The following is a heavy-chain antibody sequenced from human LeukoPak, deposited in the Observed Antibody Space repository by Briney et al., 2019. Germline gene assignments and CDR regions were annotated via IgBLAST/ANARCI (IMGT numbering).Heavy chain of an antibody. CDR1: GGSISSSSYY. J-gene: IGHJ5*02. V-gene: IGHV4-39*01. CDR3: ARQSVGGDLSNNWFDP. CDR2: IYYSGST. Sequence: SETLSLTCTVSGGSISSSSYYWGWIRQPPGKGLEWIGSIYYSGSTYYNPSLKSRVTISVDTSNNQFSLRLSSVTAADTAVYYCARQSVGGDLSNNWFDPWGQGTLVTVSS. D-gene: IGHD2-21*02.